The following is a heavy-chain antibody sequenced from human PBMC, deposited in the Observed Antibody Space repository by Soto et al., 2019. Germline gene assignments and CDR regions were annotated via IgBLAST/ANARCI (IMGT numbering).Heavy chain of an antibody. CDR3: ARDKITGLFAY. D-gene: IGHD2-8*02. CDR1: GGSISSSY. Sequence: PSETLSLTCTVSGGSISSSYWSWIRQPPGKGLEWIGYIYYSGSTNYNPSLKSRVTISVDTSRKQFSLKLSSVTAADTAVYYCARDKITGLFAYWGQGTLVTVSS. V-gene: IGHV4-59*12. CDR2: IYYSGST. J-gene: IGHJ4*02.